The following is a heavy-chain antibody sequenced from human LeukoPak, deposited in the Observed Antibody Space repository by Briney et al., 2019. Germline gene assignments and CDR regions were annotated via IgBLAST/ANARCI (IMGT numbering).Heavy chain of an antibody. D-gene: IGHD3-10*01. CDR1: RFTFSSYS. CDR3: ARDGGFGFLAAFDI. J-gene: IGHJ3*02. V-gene: IGHV3-48*02. CDR2: ISGSGSVT. Sequence: LRLSCVGCRFTFSSYSMDWVRPAPGKGLEWISYISGSGSVTYYEDSVNGRFTIFRDNAKNSLYLQMNSLRDEDTALYYCARDGGFGFLAAFDIWGQGTMVTVSS.